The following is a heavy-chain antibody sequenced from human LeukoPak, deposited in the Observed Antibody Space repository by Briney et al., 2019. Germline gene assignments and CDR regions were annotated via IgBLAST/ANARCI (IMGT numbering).Heavy chain of an antibody. V-gene: IGHV5-10-1*01. J-gene: IGHJ5*02. CDR3: ARSMDYGDSGDWFDP. CDR1: GYSFTSYW. CDR2: IDPSDSYT. Sequence: GESPKISCKGSGYSFTSYWISWVRQMPGKGLEWMGRIDPSDSYTNYSPSFQGHVTISADKSISTAYLQWSSLKASDTAMYYCARSMDYGDSGDWFDPWGQETLVTVSS. D-gene: IGHD4-17*01.